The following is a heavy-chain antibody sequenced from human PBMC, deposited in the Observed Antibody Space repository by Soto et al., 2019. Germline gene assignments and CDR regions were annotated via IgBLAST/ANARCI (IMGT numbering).Heavy chain of an antibody. D-gene: IGHD3-10*01. CDR1: GFTFSDYY. CDR2: ISYSGSTT. V-gene: IGHV3-11*01. Sequence: PGGSLRLSCSASGFTFSDYYMSCIRQAPGKGLEWVSHISYSGSTTYYADSVKGRITISRDNAKNSLYLQMNSLRAKDTAVYYSARRGDWFDPWGQGALVTVSS. CDR3: ARRGDWFDP. J-gene: IGHJ5*02.